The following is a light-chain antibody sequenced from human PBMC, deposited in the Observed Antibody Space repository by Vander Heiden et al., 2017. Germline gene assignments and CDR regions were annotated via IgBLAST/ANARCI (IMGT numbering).Light chain of an antibody. CDR1: QSVSSY. CDR3: QQRSNWPLFT. J-gene: IGKJ3*01. V-gene: IGKV3-11*01. Sequence: DIVLTQSPATLSLSPGERATLSCRASQSVSSYLAWYQQKPGQAPRLLIYDASNRATGIPARFSGSGSGTEFTLTISSLEPEDFAVYYCQQRSNWPLFTFGPGTKVDIK. CDR2: DAS.